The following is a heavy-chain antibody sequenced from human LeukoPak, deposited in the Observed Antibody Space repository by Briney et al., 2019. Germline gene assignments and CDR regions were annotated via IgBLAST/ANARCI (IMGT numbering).Heavy chain of an antibody. CDR2: INPSGGST. CDR3: ARGGSLAVAPHLYYFDY. V-gene: IGHV1-46*01. CDR1: GYTFIAYY. Sequence: ASVKVSCKASGYTFIAYYIHWVRQAPGQGLEWMGLINPSGGSTTYAQNFQGRVTMTRDTSTSAVYMELSSLGSEDTAVYYCARGGSLAVAPHLYYFDYWGQGTLVTVSS. D-gene: IGHD6-19*01. J-gene: IGHJ4*02.